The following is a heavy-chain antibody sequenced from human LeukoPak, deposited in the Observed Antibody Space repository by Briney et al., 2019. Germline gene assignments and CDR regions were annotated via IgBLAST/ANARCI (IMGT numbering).Heavy chain of an antibody. CDR1: GFTFSSFG. D-gene: IGHD2-2*01. V-gene: IGHV3-33*05. CDR2: ILYDNK. Sequence: GGSLRLSCAASGFTFSSFGMHWVRQAPGRGLEWVALILYDNKYYADSVKGRFTISRDNAKNSLYLQMNSLRDEDTAVYYCARDVLSYGDSGVDYWGQGTLVTVSS. CDR3: ARDVLSYGDSGVDY. J-gene: IGHJ4*02.